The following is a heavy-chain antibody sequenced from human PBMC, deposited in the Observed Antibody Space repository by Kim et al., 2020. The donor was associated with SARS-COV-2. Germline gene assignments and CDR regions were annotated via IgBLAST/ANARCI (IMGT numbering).Heavy chain of an antibody. J-gene: IGHJ3*02. CDR3: ARDRDDSSGYYFGGDAFDI. D-gene: IGHD3-22*01. CDR1: GFTFSSYS. V-gene: IGHV3-48*02. CDR2: ISSSSSTI. Sequence: GGSLRLSCAASGFTFSSYSMNWVRQAPGKGLEWVSYISSSSSTIYYADSVKGRFTISRDNAKNSLYLQMNSLRDEDTAVYYCARDRDDSSGYYFGGDAFDIWGQGTMVTVSS.